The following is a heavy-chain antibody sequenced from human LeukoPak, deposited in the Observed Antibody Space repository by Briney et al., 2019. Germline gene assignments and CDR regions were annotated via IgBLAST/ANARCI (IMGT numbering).Heavy chain of an antibody. J-gene: IGHJ4*02. Sequence: GESLKISCMGSGYSFTNSWIGWVRQMPGKGLELMGIINPADSEIRYSPSFQGQVTISVDKSISTAYLQWSSLKASDTAMYYCSRQGCTTTSCHTIDSWGQGTLVTVSS. D-gene: IGHD2-2*02. CDR3: SRQGCTTTSCHTIDS. CDR1: GYSFTNSW. V-gene: IGHV5-51*01. CDR2: INPADSEI.